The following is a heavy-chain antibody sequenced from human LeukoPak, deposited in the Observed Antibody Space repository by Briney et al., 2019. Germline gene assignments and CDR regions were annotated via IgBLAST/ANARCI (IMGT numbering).Heavy chain of an antibody. CDR2: IIPNLGIA. J-gene: IGHJ3*02. D-gene: IGHD3-22*01. CDR1: GGTFSSYA. V-gene: IGHV1-69*04. CDR3: AGRGVVVADDAFDI. Sequence: SVKLSCKASGGTFSSYAISWVRQAPGQGLEWMGRIIPNLGIANYAQKFQGRVTITADKSTSAAYMELSSLRSEDTAVYYCAGRGVVVADDAFDIWGQGTMVTVSS.